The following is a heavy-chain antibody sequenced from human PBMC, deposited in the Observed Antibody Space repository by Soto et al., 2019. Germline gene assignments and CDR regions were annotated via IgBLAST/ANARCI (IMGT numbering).Heavy chain of an antibody. J-gene: IGHJ4*02. Sequence: GASVKVSCKASGGTFSSYAISCVRRAPGQGLEWMGGIIPIFGTANYAQKFQGRVTITADESTSTAYMELSSLRSEDTAVYYCARDGTVGATTFDYWGQGTLVTVSS. CDR1: GGTFSSYA. V-gene: IGHV1-69*13. CDR3: ARDGTVGATTFDY. D-gene: IGHD1-26*01. CDR2: IIPIFGTA.